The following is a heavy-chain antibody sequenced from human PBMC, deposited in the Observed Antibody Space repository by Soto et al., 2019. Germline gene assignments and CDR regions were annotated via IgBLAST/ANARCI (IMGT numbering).Heavy chain of an antibody. Sequence: GASVKVSCKASGYTFTSYDINWVRQATGQGLEWMGWMNPNSGNTGYAQKLQGRVTMTRNTSISTAYMELSSLRSEDTAVYYCARDLELPTRTSYYYYYMDVWGKGTTVTVSS. CDR2: MNPNSGNT. CDR3: ARDLELPTRTSYYYYYMDV. J-gene: IGHJ6*03. CDR1: GYTFTSYD. V-gene: IGHV1-8*01. D-gene: IGHD1-7*01.